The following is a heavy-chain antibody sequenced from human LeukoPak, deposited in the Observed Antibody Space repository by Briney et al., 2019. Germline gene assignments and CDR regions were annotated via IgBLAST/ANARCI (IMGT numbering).Heavy chain of an antibody. CDR3: AKSRKYSSSPQYYFDY. CDR2: IHYDGSDE. D-gene: IGHD6-6*01. CDR1: GFTFSRHG. V-gene: IGHV3-30*02. J-gene: IGHJ4*02. Sequence: GGSLRLSCAASGFTFSRHGMHWVRQAPGKGLEWVAFIHYDGSDEYYVDSVKGRFTISRDNSKNALYLQMNSLRVEDTAVYYCAKSRKYSSSPQYYFDYWGQGTLVTVSS.